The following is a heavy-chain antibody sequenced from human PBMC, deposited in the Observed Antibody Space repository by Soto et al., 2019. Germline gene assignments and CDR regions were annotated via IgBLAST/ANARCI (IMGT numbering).Heavy chain of an antibody. CDR2: INPSGGST. Sequence: ASVKVSCKASGGTFTSYYMHWVRQAPGQGLEWMGIINPSGGSTSYAQKFQGRVTMTRDTSTSTVYMELSSLRSEDTAVYYCGGDPYVFRPEAFGFDPWGQGTLVTVSS. CDR1: GGTFTSYY. V-gene: IGHV1-46*01. D-gene: IGHD2-21*01. J-gene: IGHJ5*02. CDR3: GGDPYVFRPEAFGFDP.